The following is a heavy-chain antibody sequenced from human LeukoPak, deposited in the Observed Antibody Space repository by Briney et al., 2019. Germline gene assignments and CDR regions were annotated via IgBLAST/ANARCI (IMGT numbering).Heavy chain of an antibody. CDR3: ARATPGGLHGYSFDY. CDR1: GYTFKNYD. CDR2: MNPNSGNT. Sequence: GASVKVSCKASGYTFKNYDINWVRQATGQGLEWMGWMNPNSGNTGFAQKFQDRVSMTRDTSINTAYMDLTSLRSGDTAVYYCARATPGGLHGYSFDYWAQGTVVTVYS. V-gene: IGHV1-8*02. J-gene: IGHJ4*02. D-gene: IGHD5-24*01.